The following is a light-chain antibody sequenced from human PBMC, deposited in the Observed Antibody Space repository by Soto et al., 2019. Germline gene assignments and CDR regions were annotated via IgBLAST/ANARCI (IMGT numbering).Light chain of an antibody. CDR1: QSISSY. V-gene: IGKV1-39*01. J-gene: IGKJ1*01. CDR3: QQSYSTPRT. Sequence: DIQLTQSPSSLSASVGDRVTITCRASQSISSYLNWYQQKPGKAPKLLIYAASSLQSGVLSRFSDSGSGTDFTLTISSLQPEDFATYYCQQSYSTPRTFGQGTKVDIK. CDR2: AAS.